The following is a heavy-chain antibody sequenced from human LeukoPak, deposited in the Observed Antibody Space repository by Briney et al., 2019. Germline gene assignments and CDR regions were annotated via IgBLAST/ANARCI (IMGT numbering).Heavy chain of an antibody. Sequence: PGGSLRLSCAASGFTFTDYWMSWGRQAPGKGLEWVANTNQDGSERYYVDSLKGRFTISRDNAKNSIYLKINSLRVEDTAVYYCARDQGLYSSSWPLFDYWGQGTLVTVSS. J-gene: IGHJ4*02. V-gene: IGHV3-7*05. D-gene: IGHD6-13*01. CDR2: TNQDGSER. CDR3: ARDQGLYSSSWPLFDY. CDR1: GFTFTDYW.